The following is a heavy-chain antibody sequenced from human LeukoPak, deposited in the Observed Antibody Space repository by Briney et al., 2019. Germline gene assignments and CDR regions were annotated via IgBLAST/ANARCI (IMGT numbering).Heavy chain of an antibody. D-gene: IGHD4-17*01. CDR2: INHSGST. CDR1: GGSFSGYY. CDR3: ATLRRDYYYYYGMDV. V-gene: IGHV4-34*01. J-gene: IGHJ6*02. Sequence: SETLSLTCAVYGGSFSGYYWSWLRQPPGKGLEWIGEINHSGSTNYNPSLKSRVTISVDTSKNQFSLKLSSVTAADTAVYYCATLRRDYYYYYGMDVWGQGTTVTVSS.